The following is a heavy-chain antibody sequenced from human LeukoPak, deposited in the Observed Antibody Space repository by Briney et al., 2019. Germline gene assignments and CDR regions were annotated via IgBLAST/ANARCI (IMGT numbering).Heavy chain of an antibody. D-gene: IGHD1-26*01. V-gene: IGHV1-2*02. CDR3: ARDRIVGGPDAFDI. J-gene: IGHJ3*02. CDR1: GYTFTGYY. CDR2: INPNSGGT. Sequence: ASVKVSCKASGYTFTGYYMHWVRQAPGQGLEWMGWINPNSGGTNYAQKFQGRVTMTRDTSISTAYMELSRLRSDDTAVYYCARDRIVGGPDAFDIWGQGTMVTVSS.